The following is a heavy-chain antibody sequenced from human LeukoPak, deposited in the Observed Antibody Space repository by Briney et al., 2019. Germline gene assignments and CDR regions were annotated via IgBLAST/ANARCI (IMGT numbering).Heavy chain of an antibody. CDR2: ISAYNGNT. CDR1: VYTFTTYG. J-gene: IGHJ4*02. V-gene: IGHV1-18*01. D-gene: IGHD2-2*01. CDR3: ARDSPIVVVPAAMGY. Sequence: EASVKVSCKASVYTFTTYGISWVRQAPGQGLEWMGWISAYNGNTNYAQKLQGRVTMTTDTSTSTAYMELRSLRSDDTAVYYCARDSPIVVVPAAMGYWGQGTLVTVSS.